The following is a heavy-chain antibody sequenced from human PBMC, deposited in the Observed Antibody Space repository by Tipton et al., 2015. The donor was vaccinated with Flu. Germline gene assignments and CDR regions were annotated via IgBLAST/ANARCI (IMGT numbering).Heavy chain of an antibody. V-gene: IGHV1-18*04. J-gene: IGHJ4*02. CDR3: ARGWRKGGYTLDY. D-gene: IGHD3-16*02. CDR2: ISAYNGNT. CDR1: GYTFTGYY. Sequence: QLVQSGAEVKKPGASVKVSCKASGYTFTGYYMHWVRQAPGQGLEWMGWISAYNGNTNYAQKLQGRVTMTTDTSISTAYMELSSLRSEDTAVYYCARGWRKGGYTLDYWGQGTLVTVSS.